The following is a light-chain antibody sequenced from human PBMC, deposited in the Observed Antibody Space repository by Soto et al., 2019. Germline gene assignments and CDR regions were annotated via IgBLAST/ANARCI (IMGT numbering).Light chain of an antibody. V-gene: IGKV2-24*01. J-gene: IGKJ1*01. CDR1: ESLLHTSGKTY. CDR2: QIS. Sequence: IVLTQTPLSSRVTLVQAASISCSSSESLLHTSGKTYLSWLQLRPGQPPRLLLYQISQRPPGVPDRFTGSGAGTNFTLTISGVEADDIGIYYCMQASQLRTFGQGTKVDIK. CDR3: MQASQLRT.